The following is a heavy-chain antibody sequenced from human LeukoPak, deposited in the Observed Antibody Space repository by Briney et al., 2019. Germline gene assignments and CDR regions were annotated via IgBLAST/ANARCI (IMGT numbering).Heavy chain of an antibody. V-gene: IGHV1-2*02. CDR2: INPNSGGT. CDR3: ARDGKRDYSNYNWFDP. CDR1: GYTFTGYY. Sequence: ASVKVSCKASGYTFTGYYMHWVRQAPGQGLEWMGWINPNSGGTNYAQKLQGRVTMTRDTSISTAYMELSRLRSDDTAVYYCARDGKRDYSNYNWFDPWGQGTLVTVSS. D-gene: IGHD4-11*01. J-gene: IGHJ5*02.